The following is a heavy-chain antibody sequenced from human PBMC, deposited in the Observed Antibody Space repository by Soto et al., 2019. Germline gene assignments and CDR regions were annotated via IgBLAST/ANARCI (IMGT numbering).Heavy chain of an antibody. D-gene: IGHD1-26*01. CDR2: ISSSSSYI. J-gene: IGHJ4*02. CDR3: GRVRAYSGSHYVDY. V-gene: IGHV3-21*01. Sequence: EVQLVESGGGLVKPGGSLRLSCAASGFTFSSYTMNWVRQAPGKGLEWVSSISSSSSYIYYADSVKGRFTISRDNAKNSLYLQMNSLRAEDTAVYYCGRVRAYSGSHYVDYWGQGTLVTVSP. CDR1: GFTFSSYT.